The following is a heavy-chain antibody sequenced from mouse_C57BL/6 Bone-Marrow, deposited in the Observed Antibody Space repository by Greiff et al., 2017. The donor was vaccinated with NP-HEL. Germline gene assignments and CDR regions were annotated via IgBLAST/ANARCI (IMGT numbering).Heavy chain of an antibody. CDR3: ARKAYYGRSYEFAY. CDR1: GYTFTTYW. D-gene: IGHD1-1*01. Sequence: QVQLQQPGAELVKPGASVKLSCKASGYTFTTYWMQWVKQRPGQGLEWIGEIDPSDSYTNYNQKFKGKATLTVDTSSSTAYMQLCSLTSEDSAVYYCARKAYYGRSYEFAYWGQGTLVTVSA. J-gene: IGHJ3*01. V-gene: IGHV1-50*01. CDR2: IDPSDSYT.